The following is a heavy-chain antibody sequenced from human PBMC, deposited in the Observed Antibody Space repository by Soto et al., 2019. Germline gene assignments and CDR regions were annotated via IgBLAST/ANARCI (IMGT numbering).Heavy chain of an antibody. V-gene: IGHV3-23*01. J-gene: IGHJ4*02. CDR1: GFTFSSYT. D-gene: IGHD7-27*01. CDR3: AKVWGIDY. Sequence: EVQLLESGGGLVEPGGSRRLSCAASGFTFSSYTMSWVRQAPGKGLEWVSTISGRGSSTYSADSVKGRFTISRDNSKNALYLKMNSLRVEDTAISYCAKVWGIDYWGQGNLVTVSS. CDR2: ISGRGSST.